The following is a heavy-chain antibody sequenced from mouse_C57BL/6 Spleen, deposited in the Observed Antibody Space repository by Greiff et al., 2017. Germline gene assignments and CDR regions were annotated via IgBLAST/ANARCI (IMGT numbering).Heavy chain of an antibody. CDR1: GFSFNTYA. Sequence: EVKLVESGGGLVQPKGSLKLSCAASGFSFNTYAMNWVRQAPGKGLEWVARIRSKSNNYATYYADSVKDRFTISRDDSESMLYLQMNNLKTEDTAMYYCVSAGLLGWFAYWGQGTLVTVSA. V-gene: IGHV10-1*01. J-gene: IGHJ3*01. D-gene: IGHD2-10*01. CDR2: IRSKSNNYAT. CDR3: VSAGLLGWFAY.